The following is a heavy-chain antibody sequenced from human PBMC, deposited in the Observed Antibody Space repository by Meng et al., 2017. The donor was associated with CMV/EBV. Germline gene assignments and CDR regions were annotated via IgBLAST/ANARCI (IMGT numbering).Heavy chain of an antibody. V-gene: IGHV3-30*09. Sequence: GGSLRLSCAASGFTFSGYAMHWVRRAPGKGLEWVAFIAFDGSNKYYADSVKGRFAVSRDNPKNTLYLQLNSLRREDTAMYYCARDDPIDSWGQGTLDTVSS. CDR1: GFTFSGYA. CDR3: ARDDPIDS. CDR2: IAFDGSNK. J-gene: IGHJ4*02.